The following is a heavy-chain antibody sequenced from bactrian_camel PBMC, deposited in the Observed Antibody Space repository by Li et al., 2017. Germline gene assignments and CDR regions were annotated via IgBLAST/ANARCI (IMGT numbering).Heavy chain of an antibody. V-gene: IGHV3-3*01. CDR2: IDADART. J-gene: IGHJ6*01. D-gene: IGHD3*01. Sequence: HVQLVESGGGSVQAGRSLRLSCTVSGPTDSRCMGWFRQAPGKEREGVASIDADARTAYADSLKGRFTLSKDNSNTLYLQMNSLKPEDTAIYYCAADPRYSRCIGVSSYRDFAAWGQGTQVTVS. CDR1: GPTDSRC. CDR3: AADPRYSRCIGVSSYRDFAA.